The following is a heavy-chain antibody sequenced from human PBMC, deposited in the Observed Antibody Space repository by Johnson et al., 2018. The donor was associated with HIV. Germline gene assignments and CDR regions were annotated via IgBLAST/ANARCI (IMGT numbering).Heavy chain of an antibody. D-gene: IGHD6-13*01. J-gene: IGHJ3*02. Sequence: VQLVESGGGLVQPGRSLRLSCAASGFTFDDYAMHWVRQAPGKGLEWVSGISWNSGSIGYADSVKGRFTISRDTAKNSLYLQMNSLRAEDTAVYYCAREGASAVRYSSSWYGHDAFDIWGQGTMVTVSS. CDR3: AREGASAVRYSSSWYGHDAFDI. CDR2: ISWNSGSI. V-gene: IGHV3-9*01. CDR1: GFTFDDYA.